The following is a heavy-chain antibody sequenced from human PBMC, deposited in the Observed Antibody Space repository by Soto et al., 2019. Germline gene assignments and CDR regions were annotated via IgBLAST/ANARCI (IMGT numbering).Heavy chain of an antibody. Sequence: EVQVVESGGSLVEPGGSLRLSCVASGFTFTNAWMRWVRQAPGKGLEWVGRIKRKTDGGTTDYAAPVKGRFTISRDDSKNTLYLQVNSLKTEDTAVYYCTTALGCCYYMDVWGKGTTVTVSS. CDR3: TTALGCCYYMDV. J-gene: IGHJ6*03. V-gene: IGHV3-15*01. CDR1: GFTFTNAW. CDR2: IKRKTDGGTT. D-gene: IGHD2-8*01.